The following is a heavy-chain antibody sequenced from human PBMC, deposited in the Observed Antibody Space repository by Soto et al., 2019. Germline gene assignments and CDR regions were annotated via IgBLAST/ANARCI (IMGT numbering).Heavy chain of an antibody. D-gene: IGHD3-10*01. V-gene: IGHV1-18*01. CDR2: ISAYNGNT. Sequence: GPSVKVSCKASGYTFTSYGISWVRQAPGQGLEWMGWISAYNGNTNYAQKLQGRVTMTTDTSTSTAYMELRSLRSDDTAVYYCASARMVRGVIGAFDIWGQGTMVTVSS. CDR3: ASARMVRGVIGAFDI. J-gene: IGHJ3*02. CDR1: GYTFTSYG.